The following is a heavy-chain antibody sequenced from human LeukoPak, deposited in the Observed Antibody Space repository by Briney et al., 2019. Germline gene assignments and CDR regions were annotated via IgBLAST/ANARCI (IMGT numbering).Heavy chain of an antibody. J-gene: IGHJ4*02. CDR2: ISDSGGSR. CDR3: AKVRSSGYSYGLLDY. CDR1: GFTFSNYA. Sequence: PGGSLRLSCAASGFTFSNYAMSWVRQAPGKGLQWVSGISDSGGSRYYADSVKGRFTISRDNSKNTLCLQMNSLRAEDTAVYYCAKVRSSGYSYGLLDYRGQGTLVTVSS. V-gene: IGHV3-23*01. D-gene: IGHD5-18*01.